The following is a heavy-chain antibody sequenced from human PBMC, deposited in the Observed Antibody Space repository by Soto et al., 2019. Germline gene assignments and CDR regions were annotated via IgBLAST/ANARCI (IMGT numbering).Heavy chain of an antibody. D-gene: IGHD1-1*01. CDR2: ISGNGGST. J-gene: IGHJ4*02. CDR3: AKESDNYHSGVDF. CDR1: VFTFRNYA. Sequence: EVQVLESGGGLVQPGGSLRLSCTVSVFTFRNYAMSWVRQAPGKGLEWVSVISGNGGSTYYADSVKGRFTISRDNSKNTLYVQMNSLRADDTAVYYCAKESDNYHSGVDFWGQGTLVTVSS. V-gene: IGHV3-23*01.